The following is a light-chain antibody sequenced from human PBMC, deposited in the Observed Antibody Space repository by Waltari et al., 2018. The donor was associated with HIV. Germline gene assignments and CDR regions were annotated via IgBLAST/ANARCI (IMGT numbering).Light chain of an antibody. J-gene: IGLJ2*01. CDR2: DDS. V-gene: IGLV3-21*02. CDR3: QVWDSSSDHVV. CDR1: KIGSKS. Sequence: SYVLTQPPSVSVAPGQTARITCGGSKIGSKSVHWNQQKPGQAPVLVVYDDSDRPSGIPERFSGSNSGNTATLTISRVEAGDEADYYCQVWDSSSDHVVFGGGTKLTVL.